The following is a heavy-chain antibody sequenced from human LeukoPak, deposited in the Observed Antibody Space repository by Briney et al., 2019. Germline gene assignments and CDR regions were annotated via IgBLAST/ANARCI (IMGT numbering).Heavy chain of an antibody. CDR1: GFHFTTYW. D-gene: IGHD1-26*01. Sequence: GGSLRLSCAASGFHFTTYWMGWVRQAPGKGLEWVSSITSSSSYIYYADSVKGRFTISRDNAKNSLYLQMDSLRVEDTAEYYCARDPYSGNYGAYYYYYMDVWGKGTTVTVSS. CDR2: ITSSSSYI. V-gene: IGHV3-21*06. CDR3: ARDPYSGNYGAYYYYYMDV. J-gene: IGHJ6*03.